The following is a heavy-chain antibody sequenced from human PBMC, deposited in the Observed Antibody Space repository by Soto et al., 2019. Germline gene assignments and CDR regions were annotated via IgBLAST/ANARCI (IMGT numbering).Heavy chain of an antibody. CDR2: IYYSGST. J-gene: IGHJ3*02. Sequence: QVQLQESGPGLVKPSETLSLTCTVSGGSVSSGSYYWSWIRQPPGKGLEWIGYIYYSGSTNYNPYLKSRVTISVDTSKNPFSLKLSSVTAADTAVYYCAREETITMIVKGAFDIWGQGTMVTVSS. V-gene: IGHV4-61*01. CDR1: GGSVSSGSYY. D-gene: IGHD3-22*01. CDR3: AREETITMIVKGAFDI.